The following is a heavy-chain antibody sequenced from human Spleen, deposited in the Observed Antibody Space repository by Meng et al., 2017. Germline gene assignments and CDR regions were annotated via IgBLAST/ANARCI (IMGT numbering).Heavy chain of an antibody. CDR3: ARDWHDSSGTSFDY. D-gene: IGHD3-22*01. CDR2: IYYSGST. J-gene: IGHJ4*02. Sequence: GSLRLSCAASGFTFDDYAMHWVRQPPGKGLEWIGYIYYSGSTNYNPSLKSRVTISVDTSKNQFSLKLSSVTAADTAVYYCARDWHDSSGTSFDYWGQGTLVTVSS. CDR1: GFTFDDYA. V-gene: IGHV4-59*01.